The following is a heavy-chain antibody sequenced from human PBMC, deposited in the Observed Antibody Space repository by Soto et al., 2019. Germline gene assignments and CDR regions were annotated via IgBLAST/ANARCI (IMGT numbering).Heavy chain of an antibody. V-gene: IGHV3-23*01. Sequence: HPGGSLRLSCAASGFTFSSYAMSWVRQAPGKGLEWVSAISGSGGSTYYADSVKGRFTISRDNSKNTLYLQMNSLRAEDTAVYYCAKDLGDSRYCTNGVCPKSSGMDVWGQGTTVTVSS. D-gene: IGHD2-8*01. CDR1: GFTFSSYA. CDR2: ISGSGGST. CDR3: AKDLGDSRYCTNGVCPKSSGMDV. J-gene: IGHJ6*02.